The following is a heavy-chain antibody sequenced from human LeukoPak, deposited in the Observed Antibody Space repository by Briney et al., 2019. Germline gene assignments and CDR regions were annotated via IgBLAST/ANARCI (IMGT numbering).Heavy chain of an antibody. Sequence: GGSLRLSCAASGFTFSSYGMHWVRQAPGKGLEWVAFIRYDGSNKYYADSVKGRFTISRDNSKNTLYLQMNSLRAEDTAVYYCAKDGKLLGKAFDYWGQGTLVTVSS. D-gene: IGHD3-10*01. V-gene: IGHV3-30*02. CDR1: GFTFSSYG. CDR3: AKDGKLLGKAFDY. CDR2: IRYDGSNK. J-gene: IGHJ4*02.